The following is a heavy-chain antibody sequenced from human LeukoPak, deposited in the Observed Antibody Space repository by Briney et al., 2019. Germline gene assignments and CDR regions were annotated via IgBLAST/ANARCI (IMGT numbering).Heavy chain of an antibody. CDR1: GGSIDTYY. Sequence: SETLSLTCTVSGGSIDTYYWSWIRQPPGKGLEWIGYIYYSGSTSYNPSLKSRVTISVDTSKNQFSLKLSSVTAADTAVYYCAAGGSEGYFDYWGQGTLVTVSS. J-gene: IGHJ4*02. CDR2: IYYSGST. D-gene: IGHD5-12*01. CDR3: AAGGSEGYFDY. V-gene: IGHV4-59*01.